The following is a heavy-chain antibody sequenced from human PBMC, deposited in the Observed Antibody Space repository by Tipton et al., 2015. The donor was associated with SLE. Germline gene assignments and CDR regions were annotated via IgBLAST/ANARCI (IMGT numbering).Heavy chain of an antibody. CDR1: GGSLNSYY. V-gene: IGHV4-59*01. CDR2: IYYSGST. CDR3: AGGGTTGFYYYMDV. Sequence: TLSLTCTASGGSLNSYYWSWIRQPPGKGLEWIGYIYYSGSTDYNPPPKSRVTISLDTSKNQFSLNLNSVTAAATAVYFCAGGGTTGFYYYMDVWGKGTTVTVSS. D-gene: IGHD1-14*01. J-gene: IGHJ6*03.